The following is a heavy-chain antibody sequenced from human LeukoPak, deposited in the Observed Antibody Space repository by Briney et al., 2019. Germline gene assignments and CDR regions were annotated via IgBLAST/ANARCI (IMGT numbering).Heavy chain of an antibody. J-gene: IGHJ5*02. D-gene: IGHD3-22*01. Sequence: GESLKISCKGSGYSFTSYWIGWVRQMPGKGLEWMGIIYPGDSDTRYSPSFQGQVTISADKSISTAYLQWSSLKASDTAMYYCARGVSSALDLPQTWFDPWGQGTLVTVSS. CDR2: IYPGDSDT. CDR3: ARGVSSALDLPQTWFDP. CDR1: GYSFTSYW. V-gene: IGHV5-51*01.